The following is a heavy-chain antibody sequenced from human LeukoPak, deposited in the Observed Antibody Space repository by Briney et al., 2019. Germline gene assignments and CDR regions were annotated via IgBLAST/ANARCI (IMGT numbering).Heavy chain of an antibody. CDR1: GYTFSNYG. CDR3: ARHSGSGWQALGY. D-gene: IGHD6-19*01. V-gene: IGHV1-18*04. Sequence: ASVKVSCKASGYTFSNYGISGVRQAPGLGLEWMGWTSYNGNTNYAQKFQDRVTMTTDTSTTTAYMELRSLESDDTAVYYCARHSGSGWQALGYWGQGTLVTVSS. J-gene: IGHJ4*02. CDR2: TSYNGNT.